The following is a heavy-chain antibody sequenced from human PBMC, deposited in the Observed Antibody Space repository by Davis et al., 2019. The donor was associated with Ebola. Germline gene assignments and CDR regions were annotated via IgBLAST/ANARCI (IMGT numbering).Heavy chain of an antibody. J-gene: IGHJ4*02. CDR1: GFKFSTYG. CDR2: ISNYNDNT. V-gene: IGHV1-18*01. Sequence: AASVKVSCKASGFKFSTYGFSWVRQAPGQGLEWMGWISNYNDNTNYAQKLQGRVTMTTDTSTSTAYMELRSLRSDDTAVYYCARDLVTTPFDYWGQGTLVTVSS. CDR3: ARDLVTTPFDY. D-gene: IGHD4-17*01.